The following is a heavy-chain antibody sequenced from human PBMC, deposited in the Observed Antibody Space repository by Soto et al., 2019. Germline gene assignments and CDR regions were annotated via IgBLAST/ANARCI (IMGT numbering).Heavy chain of an antibody. J-gene: IGHJ6*02. CDR1: GGAFSSYA. V-gene: IGHV1-69*13. Sequence: SVKVSCKASGGAFSSYAISWVRQAPGQGLEWMGGIIPIFGTANYAQKFQGRVTITADESTSTAYMELSSLRSEDTAVYYCARAGVVVVAATQGYYYYGMDVWGQGTTVTVSS. D-gene: IGHD2-15*01. CDR2: IIPIFGTA. CDR3: ARAGVVVVAATQGYYYYGMDV.